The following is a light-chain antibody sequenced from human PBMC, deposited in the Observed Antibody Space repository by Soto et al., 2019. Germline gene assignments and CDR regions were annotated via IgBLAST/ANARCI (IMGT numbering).Light chain of an antibody. V-gene: IGKV1-5*03. CDR1: QSINSW. J-gene: IGKJ2*01. CDR2: KAS. Sequence: DIEMTQSPSTLSASVGDRVTITCRASQSINSWLAWYQQKPGKAPEVLIHKASILESGVPSRFSGSESGTESTIYSCGLKSGHVATYDHLLGTRSSLTAFGEVTKLEIK. CDR3: LLGTRSSLTA.